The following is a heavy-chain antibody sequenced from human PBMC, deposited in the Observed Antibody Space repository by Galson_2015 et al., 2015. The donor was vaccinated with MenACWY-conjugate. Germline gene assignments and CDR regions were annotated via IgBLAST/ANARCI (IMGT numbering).Heavy chain of an antibody. CDR3: ARQGFGSSSLDY. CDR2: IYPGDSDT. V-gene: IGHV5-51*01. D-gene: IGHD6-6*01. CDR1: GYTFTSNW. Sequence: QSGAEVKKPGESPTISCKGSGYTFTSNWIGWVRQMPGKGLEWMGIIYPGDSDTRYTPSFQGHVTISADKSINTAYLQWGSLEASDTAMYYCARQGFGSSSLDYWGQGTLVTVSS. J-gene: IGHJ4*02.